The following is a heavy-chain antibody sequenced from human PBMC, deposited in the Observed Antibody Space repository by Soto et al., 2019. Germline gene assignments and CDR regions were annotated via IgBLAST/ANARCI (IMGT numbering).Heavy chain of an antibody. CDR2: IIPIFGTA. CDR1: GGTFSSYA. Sequence: QVQLVQSGAEVKKPGSSVKVSCKASGGTFSSYAISWVRQAPGQGLEWMGGIIPIFGTANYAQKFQGRVTITADESTSTAYMELSSLRSEDTAVYYCASLRDSSGWDYYYGMDVWCQGTTVTVS. J-gene: IGHJ6*02. V-gene: IGHV1-69*01. CDR3: ASLRDSSGWDYYYGMDV. D-gene: IGHD6-19*01.